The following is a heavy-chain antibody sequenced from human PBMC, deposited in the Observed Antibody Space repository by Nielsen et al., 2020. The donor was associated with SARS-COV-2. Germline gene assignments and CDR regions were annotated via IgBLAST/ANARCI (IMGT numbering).Heavy chain of an antibody. D-gene: IGHD5/OR15-5a*01. J-gene: IGHJ5*02. CDR2: INSDGRTT. Sequence: GESLKISCAASGFTFGSSWLHWVRHAPGKRLVWVSRINSDGRTTTYADSVKGRFTISRDNAKNTLYLQMNSLRAEDTAVYYCARAKFYDSGVDPWGQGTLVTVSS. CDR3: ARAKFYDSGVDP. V-gene: IGHV3-74*01. CDR1: GFTFGSSW.